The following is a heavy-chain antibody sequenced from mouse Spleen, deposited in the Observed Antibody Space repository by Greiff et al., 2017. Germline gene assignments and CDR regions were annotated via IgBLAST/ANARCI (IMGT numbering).Heavy chain of an antibody. D-gene: IGHD1-1*01. Sequence: QVQLQQPGAELVRPGSSVKLSCKASGYSFTSYWMHWVKQRPIQGLEWIGNIDPSDSETHYNQKFKDKATLTVDKSSSTAYMQLSSLTSEDSAVYYCARGDYYAYWYFDVWGAGTTVTVSS. CDR3: ARGDYYAYWYFDV. CDR1: GYSFTSYW. CDR2: IDPSDSET. J-gene: IGHJ1*01. V-gene: IGHV1-52*01.